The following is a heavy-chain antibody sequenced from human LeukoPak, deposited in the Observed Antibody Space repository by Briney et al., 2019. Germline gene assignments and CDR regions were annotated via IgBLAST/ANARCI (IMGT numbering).Heavy chain of an antibody. J-gene: IGHJ6*03. CDR2: MNPNSGNT. Sequence: ASVKVSCKASGYTFTSYDINWVRQATGQGLEWMGWMNPNSGNTGYAQKFQGRVTMTRNTSISTAYMELSSLRSEDTAVYYCARWGSSWYSYYYYMDVWGKGTTVTVSS. V-gene: IGHV1-8*01. CDR1: GYTFTSYD. CDR3: ARWGSSWYSYYYYMDV. D-gene: IGHD6-13*01.